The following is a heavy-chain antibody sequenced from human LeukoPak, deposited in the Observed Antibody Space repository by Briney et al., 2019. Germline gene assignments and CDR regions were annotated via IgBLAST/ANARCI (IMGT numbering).Heavy chain of an antibody. CDR1: GFTFSSYG. CDR2: IRYDGSNK. J-gene: IGHJ4*02. V-gene: IGHV3-30*02. D-gene: IGHD2-2*01. Sequence: GGSLRLSCAASGFTFSSYGMHWVRQAPGKGLEWVAFIRYDGSNKYYADSVKGRFTISRDNSKNTLYLQMNSLGAEDTAVYYCAKGSGIVVVPAAMAEDVDYWGQGTLVTVSS. CDR3: AKGSGIVVVPAAMAEDVDY.